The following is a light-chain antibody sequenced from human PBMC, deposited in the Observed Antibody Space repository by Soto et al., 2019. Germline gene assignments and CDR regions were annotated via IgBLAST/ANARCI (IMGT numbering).Light chain of an antibody. CDR2: AAS. CDR1: QGISNY. J-gene: IGKJ1*01. V-gene: IGKV1-39*01. CDR3: QQSYSTPRT. Sequence: DLQTTQSPSRMSASVGARLAITCRASQGISNYLAWFQQKPGKAPKXXIYAASSLQSGVPSRFSGSGSGTDFTLTISSLQTEDFATYYCQQSYSTPRTFGQGTKVDIK.